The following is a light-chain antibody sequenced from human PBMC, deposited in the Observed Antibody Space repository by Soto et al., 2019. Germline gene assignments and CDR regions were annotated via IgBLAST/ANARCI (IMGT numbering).Light chain of an antibody. CDR1: QGIRHQ. V-gene: IGKV1-16*01. CDR2: AAS. J-gene: IGKJ4*01. CDR3: QQYNASPLT. Sequence: DIEVTQSPSSLSASVGDRVTITCQTSQGIRHQLAWFQLKPGKAPKSLIYAASSLQSGLPARFSGSGSERDFTLTISSLQPEDFANYYCQQYNASPLTFGGGTKVEI.